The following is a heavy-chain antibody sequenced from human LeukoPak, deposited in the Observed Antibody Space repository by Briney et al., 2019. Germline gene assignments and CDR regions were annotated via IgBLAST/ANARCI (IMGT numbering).Heavy chain of an antibody. J-gene: IGHJ5*02. D-gene: IGHD3-3*01. Sequence: PSETLSLTCTVSGGSISSSSYYWGWIRQPPGKGLEWIGNIYYSGSTYYNPSLKSRVTMSVDTSKNQFSLKLSSVTAADTAVYYCARQRQPKTYYDFWSGYQGQRGWFDPWGQGTLVTVSS. V-gene: IGHV4-39*01. CDR1: GGSISSSSYY. CDR2: IYYSGST. CDR3: ARQRQPKTYYDFWSGYQGQRGWFDP.